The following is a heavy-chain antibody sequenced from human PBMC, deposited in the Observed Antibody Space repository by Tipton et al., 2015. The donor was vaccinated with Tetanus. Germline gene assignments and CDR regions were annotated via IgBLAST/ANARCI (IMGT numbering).Heavy chain of an antibody. Sequence: QLVQSGGDLVRPGGSLRLSCAASGFTLRTYSMNWVRQAPGKGLEWVAYINSRSSMIYYADSVKGRFTISRDNAKNSLYLQMNSLRDEDTAVYYCARDPGVEGSRAVWGKGTRVTVSS. D-gene: IGHD3-10*01. CDR2: INSRSSMI. V-gene: IGHV3-48*02. CDR3: ARDPGVEGSRAV. J-gene: IGHJ6*04. CDR1: GFTLRTYS.